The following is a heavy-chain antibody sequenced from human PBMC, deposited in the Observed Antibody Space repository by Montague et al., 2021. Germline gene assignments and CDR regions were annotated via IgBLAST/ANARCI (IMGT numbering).Heavy chain of an antibody. CDR3: ARHNKGWLQLYYFDY. J-gene: IGHJ4*02. V-gene: IGHV4-39*01. CDR1: GGSISSSSYC. Sequence: SETLSLTCTVSGGSISSSSYCWGWIRQPPGKGLEWIGSICYSGSTYYNPSLKSRVTISVDTSKNQFSLKLSSVTAADMAVYFCARHNKGWLQLYYFDYWGQGTLVTVSS. D-gene: IGHD5-24*01. CDR2: ICYSGST.